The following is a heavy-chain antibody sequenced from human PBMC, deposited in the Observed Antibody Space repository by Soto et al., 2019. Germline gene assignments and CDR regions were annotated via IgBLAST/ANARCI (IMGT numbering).Heavy chain of an antibody. CDR2: ISGSGGST. D-gene: IGHD6-6*01. CDR3: AKDLIFASSSPETG. V-gene: IGHV3-23*01. Sequence: GGSLRLSCAASGFTFSSYAMSWVRQAPGKGLEWVSAISGSGGSTYYADSVKGRFTISRDNSKNTLYLQMNSLRAEDTAVYYCAKDLIFASSSPETGWGQGTLVTVSS. CDR1: GFTFSSYA. J-gene: IGHJ4*02.